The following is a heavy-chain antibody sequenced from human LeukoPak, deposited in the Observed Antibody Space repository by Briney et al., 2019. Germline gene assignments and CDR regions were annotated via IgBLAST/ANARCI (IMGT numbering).Heavy chain of an antibody. D-gene: IGHD3-10*01. V-gene: IGHV5-51*01. Sequence: GVALKISCKGSGYSFTSYWIGWVRQMPGKGMEWMGMMYPGDSDTRYSPSFQGQVTISASKSISTAYLHWSSLKASDTAMYYCARLPYGSGSHFDYWGQGTLVTVSS. CDR2: MYPGDSDT. J-gene: IGHJ4*02. CDR1: GYSFTSYW. CDR3: ARLPYGSGSHFDY.